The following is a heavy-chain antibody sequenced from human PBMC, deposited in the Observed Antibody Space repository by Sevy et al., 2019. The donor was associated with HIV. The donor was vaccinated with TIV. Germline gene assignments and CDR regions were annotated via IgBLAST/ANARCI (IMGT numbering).Heavy chain of an antibody. CDR3: VREGLGGYSYSLDY. J-gene: IGHJ4*01. CDR1: GFSFSIYW. Sequence: GGSLRLSCAASGFSFSIYWMSWVRQAPGKGLEWVATMKQDGSEEDYVDSVKGRLTISRDNAKNSLFLQMNSLSAEATAVYYCVREGLGGYSYSLDYWGHGTLVTVSS. CDR2: MKQDGSEE. V-gene: IGHV3-7*01. D-gene: IGHD5-18*01.